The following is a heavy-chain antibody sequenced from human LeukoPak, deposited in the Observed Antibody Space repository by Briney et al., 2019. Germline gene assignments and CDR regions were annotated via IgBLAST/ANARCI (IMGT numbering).Heavy chain of an antibody. Sequence: PGGSLRLSCAASGFTFSSYSMNWVRQAPGKGLEWVSSISSSSSTIYYADSVKGRFTISRDNAKNSLYLQMNSLRAEDTAVYYCARGNFLGPPGRDWFDPWGQGTLVTVSS. D-gene: IGHD3-3*01. J-gene: IGHJ5*02. CDR2: ISSSSSTI. CDR1: GFTFSSYS. CDR3: ARGNFLGPPGRDWFDP. V-gene: IGHV3-48*04.